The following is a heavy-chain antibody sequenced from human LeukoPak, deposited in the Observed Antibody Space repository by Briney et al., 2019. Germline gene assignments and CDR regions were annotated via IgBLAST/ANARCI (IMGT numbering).Heavy chain of an antibody. J-gene: IGHJ4*02. Sequence: GGSLRLSCAASGFTFSSYAMSWVRQAPGKGLEWVSAVSGSGGSTYYADSVKGRFTISRDNSKNTLYLQMNSLRAEDTAVYYCAKESRTYYYDSCGYRYFDYWGQGTLVTVSS. CDR1: GFTFSSYA. D-gene: IGHD3-22*01. CDR2: VSGSGGST. V-gene: IGHV3-23*01. CDR3: AKESRTYYYDSCGYRYFDY.